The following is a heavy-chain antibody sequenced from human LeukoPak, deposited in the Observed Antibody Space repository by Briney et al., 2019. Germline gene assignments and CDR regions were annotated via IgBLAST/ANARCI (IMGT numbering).Heavy chain of an antibody. J-gene: IGHJ4*02. CDR3: ATDIVGYGDVHYFDS. D-gene: IGHD4-17*01. Sequence: GSVKDSSVQPLASPSVTMLCTGSAAPGQGLEWMGGFNPEDVETIYARSFQGRLTVTEDTTTDTAYMELSSMRAQSTAMCYCATDIVGYGDVHYFDSWGQGTLVTVSS. V-gene: IGHV1-24*01. CDR2: FNPEDVET. CDR1: ASPSVTML.